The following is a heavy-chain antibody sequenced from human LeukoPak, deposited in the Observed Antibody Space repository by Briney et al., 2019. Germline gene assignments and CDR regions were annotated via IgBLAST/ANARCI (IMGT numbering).Heavy chain of an antibody. Sequence: PGGSLRLSCAASGFTFSDYYMSWIRQAPGKGLEWVSYISSSGSTIYYADSVKGRFTISRDNAKNSLYLQMNSLRAEDTAVYYCARGCSGGSCYSSYYYYYVDVWGKGTTVTVSS. J-gene: IGHJ6*03. CDR3: ARGCSGGSCYSSYYYYYVDV. V-gene: IGHV3-11*01. CDR2: ISSSGSTI. D-gene: IGHD2-15*01. CDR1: GFTFSDYY.